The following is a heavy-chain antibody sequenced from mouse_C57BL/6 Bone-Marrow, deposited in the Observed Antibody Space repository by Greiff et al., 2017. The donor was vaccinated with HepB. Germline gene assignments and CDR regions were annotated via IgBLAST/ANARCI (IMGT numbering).Heavy chain of an antibody. D-gene: IGHD2-14*01. V-gene: IGHV1-4*01. J-gene: IGHJ2*01. CDR3: AWGTDY. CDR2: INPSSGYT. Sequence: QVQLQQSGAELARPGASVKMSCKASGYTFTSYTTHWVKQRPGQGLEWIGYINPSSGYTKYNQKFKDKATLTADKSSSTAYMQLSSLTSEDSAVYYCAWGTDYWGQGTTLTVSS. CDR1: GYTFTSYT.